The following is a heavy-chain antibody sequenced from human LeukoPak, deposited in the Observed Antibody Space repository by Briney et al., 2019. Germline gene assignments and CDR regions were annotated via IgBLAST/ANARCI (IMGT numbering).Heavy chain of an antibody. CDR2: ISRSGSIT. J-gene: IGHJ4*02. CDR3: ARGMLNIF. CDR1: GFAFSTYG. V-gene: IGHV3-48*03. D-gene: IGHD2/OR15-2a*01. Sequence: GGSLRLSCAASGFAFSTYGMNWVRQAPGKGLEWISYISRSGSITNYADSVKGRFTISRDDDRNSLSLEMSGLRVEDSAVYFCARGMLNIFWGQGTRVAVSS.